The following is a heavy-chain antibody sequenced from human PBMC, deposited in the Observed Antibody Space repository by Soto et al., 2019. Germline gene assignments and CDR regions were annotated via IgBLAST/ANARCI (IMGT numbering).Heavy chain of an antibody. CDR1: GFTFSDHY. CDR2: ISSSGDII. J-gene: IGHJ4*02. V-gene: IGHV3-11*01. CDR3: AKSPAVAGWFDY. D-gene: IGHD6-19*01. Sequence: GGSLRLSCAASGFTFSDHYMSWIRQAPGKGLEWVSYISSSGDIIYYADSVKGRFTISRDNAKNSLYLQMNSLGAEDTAVYYCAKSPAVAGWFDYWGQGTLVTVSS.